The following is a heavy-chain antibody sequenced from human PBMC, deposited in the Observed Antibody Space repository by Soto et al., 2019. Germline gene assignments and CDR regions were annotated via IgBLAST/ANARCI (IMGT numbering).Heavy chain of an antibody. J-gene: IGHJ5*02. CDR1: GYTFTSYA. V-gene: IGHV1-3*01. CDR3: ARVPPRQLVRHNCFDP. D-gene: IGHD6-13*01. Sequence: ASVKVSCKGSGYTFTSYAMHWVRQAPGQRLEWMGWINAGNGNTKYSQKFQGRVTITRDTSASTAYMELSSLRSEDTAVYYCARVPPRQLVRHNCFDPWGQGTLGTVSS. CDR2: INAGNGNT.